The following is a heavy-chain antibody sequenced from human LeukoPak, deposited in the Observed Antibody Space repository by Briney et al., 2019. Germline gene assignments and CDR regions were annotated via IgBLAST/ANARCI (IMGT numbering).Heavy chain of an antibody. CDR1: GGTFSSYA. D-gene: IGHD3-10*01. V-gene: IGHV1-69*04. Sequence: SVKVSCKASGGTFSSYAISWVRQAPGQGLEWMGRIIPIFGIANYAQKFQGRVTITADKSTSTAYMELSSLRSEDTAVYYCARTDYYGSGSYDYYGMDVWGQGTTVTVS. CDR2: IIPIFGIA. J-gene: IGHJ6*02. CDR3: ARTDYYGSGSYDYYGMDV.